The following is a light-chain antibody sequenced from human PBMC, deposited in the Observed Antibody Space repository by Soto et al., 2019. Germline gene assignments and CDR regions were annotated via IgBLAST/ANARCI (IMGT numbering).Light chain of an antibody. CDR3: QQYDTWRRIL. CDR2: GAS. J-gene: IGKJ5*01. CDR1: RSISSK. Sequence: EIVLTQSPATLSVSPGERVTLSCRASRSISSKLGWYQQRPGQAPRLLIYGASTRATGIPARFSGSGSGTEFTLTTGSLRSEDFAGYYCQQYDTWRRILFGQGKRRDIK. V-gene: IGKV3-15*01.